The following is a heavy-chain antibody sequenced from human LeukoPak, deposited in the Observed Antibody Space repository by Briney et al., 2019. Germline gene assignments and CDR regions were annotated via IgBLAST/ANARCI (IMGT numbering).Heavy chain of an antibody. J-gene: IGHJ3*02. D-gene: IGHD6-19*01. CDR1: GFTFSSYW. CDR2: IKQDGSEK. Sequence: GGSLRLSCAASGFTFSSYWMSWVRQAPGKGLEWVANIKQDGSEKYYVDSVKGRFTISRDNAKNSLYLQMNSLRAEDAAVYYCARVGGWPLDALDIWGQGTMVTVSS. V-gene: IGHV3-7*01. CDR3: ARVGGWPLDALDI.